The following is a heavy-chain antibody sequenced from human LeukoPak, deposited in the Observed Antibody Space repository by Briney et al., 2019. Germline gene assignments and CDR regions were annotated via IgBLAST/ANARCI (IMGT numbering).Heavy chain of an antibody. D-gene: IGHD5-12*01. J-gene: IGHJ4*02. CDR3: AKDSSGYDSGGFDY. CDR2: ISGSGSST. Sequence: GGSLRLSCAAPGFTFSSYGMHWVRQAPGKGLEWVTAISGSGSSTYYADSVKGRFTISRDNSKNTLYLQMHSLRAEDTDVYYCAKDSSGYDSGGFDYWGQGTLVTVSS. CDR1: GFTFSSYG. V-gene: IGHV3-23*01.